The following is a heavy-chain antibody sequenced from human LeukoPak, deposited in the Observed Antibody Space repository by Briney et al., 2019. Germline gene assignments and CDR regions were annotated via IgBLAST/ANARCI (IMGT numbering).Heavy chain of an antibody. D-gene: IGHD3-22*01. Sequence: GGSLRLSCAASGFTFSSYGMHWVRQAPGKGLEWVSYISSSGSTIYYADSVKGRFTISRDNAKNSLYLQMNSLRAEDTAVYYCARDRYYYDSRPDAFDIWGQGTMVTVSS. J-gene: IGHJ3*02. V-gene: IGHV3-48*04. CDR3: ARDRYYYDSRPDAFDI. CDR1: GFTFSSYG. CDR2: ISSSGSTI.